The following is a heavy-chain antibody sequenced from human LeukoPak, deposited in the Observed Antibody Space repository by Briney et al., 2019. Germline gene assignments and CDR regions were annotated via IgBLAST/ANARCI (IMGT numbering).Heavy chain of an antibody. D-gene: IGHD7-27*01. J-gene: IGHJ4*02. V-gene: IGHV4-59*08. CDR3: ARRPTGDPKFDY. Sequence: PSETLSLTCSVSGGSISNYFWTWIRQPPGKGLEWIGYIYSSGSTYYNPSPKSRVTISVDTSKNRFSLKLSTVTAADTAVYHCARRPTGDPKFDYWGQGTLVPVSS. CDR1: GGSISNYF. CDR2: IYSSGST.